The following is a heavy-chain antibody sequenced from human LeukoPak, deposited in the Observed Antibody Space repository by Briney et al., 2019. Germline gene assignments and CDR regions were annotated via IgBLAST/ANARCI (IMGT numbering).Heavy chain of an antibody. CDR1: GGSISSGGYS. Sequence: SETLSLTCTVSGGSISSGGYSWSWIRQHPGKGLEWIGYIYYSGSTYYNPSLKSRVTISVDTSKNQFSLKLSSVTAADTAVYHCARDRGGESGSYDYWGQGTLVTVSS. CDR3: ARDRGGESGSYDY. J-gene: IGHJ4*02. CDR2: IYYSGST. V-gene: IGHV4-31*03. D-gene: IGHD1-26*01.